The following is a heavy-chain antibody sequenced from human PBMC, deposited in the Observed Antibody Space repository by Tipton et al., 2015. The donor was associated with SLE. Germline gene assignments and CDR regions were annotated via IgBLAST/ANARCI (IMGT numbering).Heavy chain of an antibody. CDR1: GGSFSGYY. Sequence: TLSLTCAVYGGSFSGYYWSWIRQPPGKGLEWIGEINHSGSTNYNPSLKSRVTISVDTSKNQFSLKLGFVTAADTAVYYCARGELGIRTFDYWGQVPLVTVSS. J-gene: IGHJ4*02. CDR2: INHSGST. CDR3: ARGELGIRTFDY. D-gene: IGHD7-27*01. V-gene: IGHV4-34*01.